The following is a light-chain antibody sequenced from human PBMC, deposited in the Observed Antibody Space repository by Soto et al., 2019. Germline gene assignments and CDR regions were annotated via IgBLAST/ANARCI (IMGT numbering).Light chain of an antibody. V-gene: IGKV1-12*01. Sequence: DIQMTQSPSSVSASVGDRVTITCRASQGISTWLAWYQQKPGKAPELLVYAASRLQTGFPSRFSGSGSGTDFTRTISSLQPEDVATYYCQQANSFPLTFGGGTKVEIK. CDR2: AAS. CDR1: QGISTW. J-gene: IGKJ4*01. CDR3: QQANSFPLT.